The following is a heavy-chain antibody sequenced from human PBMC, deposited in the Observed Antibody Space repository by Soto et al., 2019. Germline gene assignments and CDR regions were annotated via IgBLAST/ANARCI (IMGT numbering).Heavy chain of an antibody. Sequence: SVKVSCKASGGTFSSYAISWVRQAPGQGLEWMGGIIPIFGTANYAQKFQGRVTITADESTSTAYMELSSLRSEDTAVYYCARLQKGHYYDSSGYYQYWGQGTLVTVSS. CDR1: GGTFSSYA. V-gene: IGHV1-69*13. CDR3: ARLQKGHYYDSSGYYQY. CDR2: IIPIFGTA. D-gene: IGHD3-22*01. J-gene: IGHJ4*02.